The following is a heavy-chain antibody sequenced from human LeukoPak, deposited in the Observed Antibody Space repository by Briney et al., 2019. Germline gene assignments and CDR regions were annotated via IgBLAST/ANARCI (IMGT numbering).Heavy chain of an antibody. Sequence: SETLSLTCTVSGGSISSSSYYWGWIRQPPGKGLEWIGSIYYSGSTYYNPSLKSRVTISIDTSKNQFSLKLSSVTAADTAVYYCARLYYYYYMDVWGKGTTVTISS. J-gene: IGHJ6*03. V-gene: IGHV4-39*01. CDR2: IYYSGST. CDR1: GGSISSSSYY. CDR3: ARLYYYYYMDV.